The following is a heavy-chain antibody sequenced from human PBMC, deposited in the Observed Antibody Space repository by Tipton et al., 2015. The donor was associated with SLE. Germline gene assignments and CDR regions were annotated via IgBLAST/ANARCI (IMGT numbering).Heavy chain of an antibody. V-gene: IGHV4-39*01. CDR1: GGSISSSSYY. D-gene: IGHD3-10*01. CDR3: ARLGGSGV. Sequence: GLVKPSETLSLTCTVSGGSISSSSYYWGWIRQPPGKGLEWIGSIYYSGSTYYNPSLKSRVTISVDTSKNQFSLKLSSVTAADTAVYYCARLGGSGVWGQGTLVTVSS. J-gene: IGHJ4*02. CDR2: IYYSGST.